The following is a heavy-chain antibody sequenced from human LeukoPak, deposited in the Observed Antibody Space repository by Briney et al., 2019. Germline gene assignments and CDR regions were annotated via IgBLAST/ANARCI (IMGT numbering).Heavy chain of an antibody. Sequence: ASVKVSCKASGFTFTDYYIHWVRQAPGQGLEGMAWINPNSGGTDYAQKFQGRVTMTRDTSISTAYMELSRLKSDDTAVYYCARVESSSTNWSFHHWGQGTLVTVSS. V-gene: IGHV1-2*02. J-gene: IGHJ1*01. CDR3: ARVESSSTNWSFHH. D-gene: IGHD6-13*01. CDR2: INPNSGGT. CDR1: GFTFTDYY.